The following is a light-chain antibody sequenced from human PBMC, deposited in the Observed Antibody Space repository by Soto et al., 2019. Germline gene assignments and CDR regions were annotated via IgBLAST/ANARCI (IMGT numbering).Light chain of an antibody. CDR3: AAWDDSLNGVV. Sequence: QSVLTQPPSASGPPGQRGAISCSGSGSNIGINTVNWYQHLPGTAPKLLIYSNNQRPSGVPDLFSGSKSDTSASLAISGLQSEDEADYYCAAWDDSLNGVVFGGGTQLTVL. CDR1: GSNIGINT. J-gene: IGLJ3*02. CDR2: SNN. V-gene: IGLV1-44*01.